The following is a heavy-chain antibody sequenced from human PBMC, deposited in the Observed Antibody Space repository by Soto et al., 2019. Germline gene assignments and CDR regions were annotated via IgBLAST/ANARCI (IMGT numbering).Heavy chain of an antibody. CDR3: AKDRIVVVPAATLGNNDLYFDY. CDR2: ISGSGGST. CDR1: GFTFSSYA. Sequence: GGSLGLSCAASGFTFSSYAMSWVRQAPGKGLEWVSAISGSGGSTYYADSVKGRFTISRDNSKNTLYLQMNSLRAEDTAVYYCAKDRIVVVPAATLGNNDLYFDYWGQGTLVTVSS. V-gene: IGHV3-23*01. J-gene: IGHJ4*02. D-gene: IGHD2-2*01.